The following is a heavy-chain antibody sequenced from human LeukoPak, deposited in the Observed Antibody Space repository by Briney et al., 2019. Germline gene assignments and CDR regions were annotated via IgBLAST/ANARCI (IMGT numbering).Heavy chain of an antibody. D-gene: IGHD3-10*01. V-gene: IGHV3-72*01. CDR2: IRNKVNSHTT. CDR3: VAMLRGVGY. J-gene: IGHJ4*02. CDR1: GFTFSDHY. Sequence: PGGSLRLSCAASGFTFSDHYMDWVRQAPGKGLEWVGRIRNKVNSHTTEYSASVKGRFTISRDDSTNSVYLQMNSLKTEDTAVYYCVAMLRGVGYWGLGTLVTVSS.